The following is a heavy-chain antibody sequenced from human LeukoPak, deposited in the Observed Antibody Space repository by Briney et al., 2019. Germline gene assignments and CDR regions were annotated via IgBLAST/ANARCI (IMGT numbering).Heavy chain of an antibody. CDR1: GFTFNSYN. J-gene: IGHJ6*03. V-gene: IGHV3-21*01. Sequence: GGSLRLSCVASGFTFNSYNMNWVRQAPGKGLEWVSSISGSSSYKYSADSLSGRFTISRDNARNSLYLQMNSLRVEDTAVYYCARFSDDYYYCYMDVWGKGTTVTVSS. CDR3: ARFSDDYYYCYMDV. CDR2: ISGSSSYK.